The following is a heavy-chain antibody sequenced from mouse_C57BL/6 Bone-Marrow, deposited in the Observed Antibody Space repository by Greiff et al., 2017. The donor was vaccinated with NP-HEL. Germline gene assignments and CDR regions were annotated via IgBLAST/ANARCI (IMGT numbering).Heavy chain of an antibody. J-gene: IGHJ3*01. CDR1: GFTFSSYA. D-gene: IGHD4-1*01. CDR3: TRDVTGTRGTWFAY. V-gene: IGHV5-9-1*02. CDR2: ISSGGDYI. Sequence: EVHLVESGEGLVKPGGSLKLSCAASGFTFSSYAMSWVRQTPEKRLEWVAYISSGGDYIYYADTVKGRFTISRDNARNTLYLQMSSLKSEDTAMYYCTRDVTGTRGTWFAYWGQGTLVTVSA.